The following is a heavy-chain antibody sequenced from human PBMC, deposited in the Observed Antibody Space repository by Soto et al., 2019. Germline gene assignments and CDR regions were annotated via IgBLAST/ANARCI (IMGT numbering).Heavy chain of an antibody. CDR2: ISSSSSYT. V-gene: IGHV3-48*04. J-gene: IGHJ4*02. CDR1: GFTFSNYA. CDR3: ARGLGYCSGGSCYGTEDY. Sequence: EVQLLESGGGLVQPGGSLRLSCAASGFTFSNYAMNWVRQAPGKGLEWVSYISSSSSYTNYADSVKGRFTISRDNAKNSLYLQMNSLRAEDTAVYYCARGLGYCSGGSCYGTEDYWGQGTLVTVSS. D-gene: IGHD2-15*01.